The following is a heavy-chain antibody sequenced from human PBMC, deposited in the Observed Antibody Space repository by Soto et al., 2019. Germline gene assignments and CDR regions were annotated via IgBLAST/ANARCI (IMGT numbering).Heavy chain of an antibody. V-gene: IGHV1-69*06. CDR1: GGIFSDYA. CDR3: ARDRIQLRLGKYSFNGMDV. Sequence: QVQLVQSGAEMRKPGSSLRVSCKASGGIFSDYAFSWVRQAPGQGLEWMGGIVPRFGSPNYAQKFGGRVTITADTPTSTVYMEMSSLRFDDTAVYFCARDRIQLRLGKYSFNGMDVWGQGTTITVSS. CDR2: IVPRFGSP. D-gene: IGHD5-18*01. J-gene: IGHJ6*02.